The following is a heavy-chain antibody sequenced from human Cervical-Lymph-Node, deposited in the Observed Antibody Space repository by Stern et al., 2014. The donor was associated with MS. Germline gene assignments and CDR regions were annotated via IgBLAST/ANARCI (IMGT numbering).Heavy chain of an antibody. CDR2: IDWDDDK. J-gene: IGHJ6*02. CDR3: ARIRGQPRGYYGMDV. Sequence: QVTLKESGPALVKPTQTLTLTCTFSGFSLSTSGMCVSWIRQPPGKALEWLALIDWDDDKYYSTSLKTRLTISKDTSKNQVVLTMTNMDPVDTAKYYCARIRGQPRGYYGMDVWGQGTTVTVSS. D-gene: IGHD1-1*01. CDR1: GFSLSTSGMC. V-gene: IGHV2-70*01.